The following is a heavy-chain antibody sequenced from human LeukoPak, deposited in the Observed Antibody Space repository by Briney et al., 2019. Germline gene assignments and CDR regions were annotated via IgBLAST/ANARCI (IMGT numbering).Heavy chain of an antibody. D-gene: IGHD6-6*01. CDR1: GYSISSGYY. J-gene: IGHJ4*02. CDR2: IYHSGST. CDR3: ARVPLGQQLVFFDY. Sequence: SETLSLTCTVSGYSISSGYYWGWIRPPPGKGLEWIGSIYHSGSTYYNPSLKSRVTISVDTSKNQFSLKLSSVTAADTAVYYCARVPLGQQLVFFDYWGQGTLVTVSS. V-gene: IGHV4-38-2*02.